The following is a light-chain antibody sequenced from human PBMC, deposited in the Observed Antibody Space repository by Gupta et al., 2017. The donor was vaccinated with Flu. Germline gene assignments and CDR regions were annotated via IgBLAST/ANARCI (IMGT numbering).Light chain of an antibody. Sequence: QTVVTQEPSFSVSPGETVTLTCGLTSGSVSTTHSPTWYQQTPGQAPRTLIYSTNTRSSGVPHRFSGSILGNKAALTITGAQADDESDYYCALYMGSGVSLFGGGNKLTVL. CDR1: SGSVSTTHS. CDR2: STN. J-gene: IGLJ3*02. V-gene: IGLV8-61*01. CDR3: ALYMGSGVSL.